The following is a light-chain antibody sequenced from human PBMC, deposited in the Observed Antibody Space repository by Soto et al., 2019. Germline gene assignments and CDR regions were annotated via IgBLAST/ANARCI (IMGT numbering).Light chain of an antibody. V-gene: IGLV8-61*01. Sequence: QTVVTQEPSFSVSPGGTVTLTCGLRSGSVSISHYPRWYQQTPGQAPRTLIYNTKTRSSGVPDRFAGSILGNKAALTITGAQAEDESDYYCVLYMGSGISIFGGGTKLTVL. CDR1: SGSVSISHY. CDR3: VLYMGSGISI. CDR2: NTK. J-gene: IGLJ2*01.